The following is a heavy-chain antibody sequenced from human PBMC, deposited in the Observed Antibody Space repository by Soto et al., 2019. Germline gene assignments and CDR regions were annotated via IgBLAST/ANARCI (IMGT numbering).Heavy chain of an antibody. D-gene: IGHD1-26*01. Sequence: SETLSLTCAVSGYSISSGYYWGWIRQPPGKGLEWIGSIYHSGSTYYNPSLKSRVTISVDTSKNQFSLKLSSVTAADTAVYYCARGAVGSGGWLDPWGQGTLVTVSS. J-gene: IGHJ5*02. CDR3: ARGAVGSGGWLDP. V-gene: IGHV4-38-2*01. CDR2: IYHSGST. CDR1: GYSISSGYY.